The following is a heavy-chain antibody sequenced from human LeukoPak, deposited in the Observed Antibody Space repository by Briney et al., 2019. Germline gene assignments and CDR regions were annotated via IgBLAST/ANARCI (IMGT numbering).Heavy chain of an antibody. J-gene: IGHJ3*02. D-gene: IGHD3-16*02. V-gene: IGHV3-74*01. CDR2: INSDGSRT. CDR1: GFTLRCHW. CDR3: VRNSEESVRGSYRYADAFDS. Sequence: GGSLRLSCVASGFTLRCHWKRGLRQAPGKGLMWVSRINSDGSRTDYADSVKGRFSISRDNAKNTLFLQMSSLRGEDTAVYYCVRNSEESVRGSYRYADAFDSWGPGTMVTVTS.